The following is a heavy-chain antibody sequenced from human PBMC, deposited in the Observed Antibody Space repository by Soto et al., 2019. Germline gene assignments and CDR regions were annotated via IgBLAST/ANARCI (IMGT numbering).Heavy chain of an antibody. D-gene: IGHD3-3*01. Sequence: GGSLKISCAASGFTFSSYAMSWVRQAPGKGLEWVSAISGSGGSTYYADSVKGRFTISRDNSKNTLYLQMNSLRAEDTAVYYCAKLNDFWSGYYPYYFDYWGQGTLVTVSS. CDR3: AKLNDFWSGYYPYYFDY. J-gene: IGHJ4*02. V-gene: IGHV3-23*01. CDR2: ISGSGGST. CDR1: GFTFSSYA.